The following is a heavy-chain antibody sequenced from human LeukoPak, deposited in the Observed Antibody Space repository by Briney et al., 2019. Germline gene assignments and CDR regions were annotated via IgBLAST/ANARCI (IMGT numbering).Heavy chain of an antibody. CDR1: SVSISSFF. CDR2: IHYSGDT. Sequence: SETLSLTCSVSSVSISSFFWSWIRQPPGKGLEWIGSIHYSGDTKYNPSLKRRVSLSVDTSKQQFSLRLSSVTAADTAVYYCARDLELERNRWNYFESWGQGTLVTVSS. CDR3: ARDLELERNRWNYFES. V-gene: IGHV4-59*01. J-gene: IGHJ4*02. D-gene: IGHD1-1*01.